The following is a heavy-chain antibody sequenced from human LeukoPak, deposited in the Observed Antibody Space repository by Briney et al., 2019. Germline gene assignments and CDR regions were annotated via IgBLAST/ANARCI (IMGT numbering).Heavy chain of an antibody. CDR1: GFSFSTYG. CDR2: VRSDGNTK. V-gene: IGHV3-30*02. CDR3: AKGLGYCSSTSCYGGKYYYMDV. Sequence: PEGSLRLSCAASGFSFSTYGMHWVRQAPGKGLEWVAFVRSDGNTKYYADSVKGRFTISRDNSKNTLYLEMNSLRAEDTAVYYCAKGLGYCSSTSCYGGKYYYMDVWGKGTTVTVSS. J-gene: IGHJ6*03. D-gene: IGHD2-2*01.